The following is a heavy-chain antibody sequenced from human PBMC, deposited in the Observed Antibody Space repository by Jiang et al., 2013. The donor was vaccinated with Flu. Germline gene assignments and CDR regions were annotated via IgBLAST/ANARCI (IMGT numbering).Heavy chain of an antibody. Sequence: AASGFTFSTYGMNWVRQAPGKGLEWVSSITETGSHMFYADSMKGRFTISRDNARKSLYLQLNSLRAEDTAVYYCARIAQSGIAIGGIDYWGQGTLVTVSS. CDR2: ITETGSHM. CDR1: GFTFSTYG. D-gene: IGHD4-23*01. J-gene: IGHJ4*02. CDR3: ARIAQSGIAIGGIDY. V-gene: IGHV3-21*01.